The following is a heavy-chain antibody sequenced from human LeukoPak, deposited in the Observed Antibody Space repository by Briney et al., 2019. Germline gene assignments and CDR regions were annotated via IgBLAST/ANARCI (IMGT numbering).Heavy chain of an antibody. D-gene: IGHD2-21*01. Sequence: GESLKISCKGSGYSLTSYWISWVRQMPGKGLEWMGRIDPSDSYTNYSPSFQGHVTISADKSISTAYLQWSSLKASDTAMYYCARHGAPIPDFDYWGQGTLVTVSS. CDR1: GYSLTSYW. CDR3: ARHGAPIPDFDY. J-gene: IGHJ4*02. V-gene: IGHV5-10-1*01. CDR2: IDPSDSYT.